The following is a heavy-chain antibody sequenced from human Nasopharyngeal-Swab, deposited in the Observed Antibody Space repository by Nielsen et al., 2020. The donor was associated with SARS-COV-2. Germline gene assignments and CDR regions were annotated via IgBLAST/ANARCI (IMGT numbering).Heavy chain of an antibody. V-gene: IGHV3-30-3*01. J-gene: IGHJ5*02. Sequence: LSLTCAASGFIFSTYAMHWVRQAPGKGLEWVALISYDGSSNYYAHSVKGRFTISRDNSKNTLYLQMNSLRGEDTAVYYCARPARRGLNCFDPWGQGTLVTVSS. CDR1: GFIFSTYA. CDR2: ISYDGSSN. D-gene: IGHD3-22*01. CDR3: ARPARRGLNCFDP.